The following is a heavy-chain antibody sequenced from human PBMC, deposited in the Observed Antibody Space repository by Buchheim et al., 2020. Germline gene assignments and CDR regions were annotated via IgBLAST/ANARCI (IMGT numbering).Heavy chain of an antibody. V-gene: IGHV4-30-4*01. J-gene: IGHJ4*02. CDR2: IYYSGST. D-gene: IGHD2-2*01. CDR1: GGSVSSGDYY. CDR3: VSTPETPTAIDY. Sequence: QVQLQESGPRLVKPAQTLSLTCTVSGGSVSSGDYYWSWIRQPPGKGLEWIGYIYYSGSTYYNPSLKSRVTISLDTSKNQFSLKVISVTTADTAVYYCVSTPETPTAIDYWGQGTL.